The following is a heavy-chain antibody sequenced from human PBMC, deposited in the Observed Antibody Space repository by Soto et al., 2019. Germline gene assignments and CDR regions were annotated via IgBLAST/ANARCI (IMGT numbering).Heavy chain of an antibody. CDR1: GFTFSSYG. Sequence: PGGSLRLSCAASGFTFSSYGMHWVRQAPGKGLEWVAVISYDGSNKYYADAVKGRFTISRDNSKNTLYLRMNSLRAEDTAVYYCAKSGNDYCGKGTLVTVSS. CDR2: ISYDGSNK. V-gene: IGHV3-30*18. J-gene: IGHJ4*02. CDR3: AKSGNDY.